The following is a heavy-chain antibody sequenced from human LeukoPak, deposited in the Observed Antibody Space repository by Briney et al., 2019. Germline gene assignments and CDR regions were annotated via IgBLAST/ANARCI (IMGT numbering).Heavy chain of an antibody. CDR2: ISSLGGST. J-gene: IGHJ4*02. CDR3: AKDTPMFGFDY. CDR1: GFIFNNYA. Sequence: PGGSLRLSCAASGFIFNNYAMSWVRQAPGKGLEWVSAISSLGGSTYYADSVKGRFTVSRDNSKNTLYLQMNSLRAEDTAVYYCAKDTPMFGFDYWGQGTLVTVSS. V-gene: IGHV3-23*01. D-gene: IGHD3-10*02.